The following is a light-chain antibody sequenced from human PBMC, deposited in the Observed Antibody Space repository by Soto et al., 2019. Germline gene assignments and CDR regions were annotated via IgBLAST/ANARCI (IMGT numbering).Light chain of an antibody. Sequence: QSVLTQPPSASGTPGQRVTISCSGSSSNIGSNTVNWYQQLPGTAPKLLIYSNNQRPSGVPDRFSGSKSGTSASLAISGLQSEDEADYDCASWDDSLNGWVFGGGTPLTVL. CDR3: ASWDDSLNGWV. CDR2: SNN. V-gene: IGLV1-44*01. CDR1: SSNIGSNT. J-gene: IGLJ3*02.